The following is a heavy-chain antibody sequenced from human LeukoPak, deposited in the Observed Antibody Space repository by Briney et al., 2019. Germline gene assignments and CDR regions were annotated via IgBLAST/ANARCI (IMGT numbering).Heavy chain of an antibody. CDR1: GGSISSYY. D-gene: IGHD3-16*02. CDR3: ARDTKVTFGGVITGFYGMDV. V-gene: IGHV4-59*01. J-gene: IGHJ6*02. Sequence: PSETLSLTCTVSGGSISSYYWSWIRQPPGKGLEWIGYISYSGSTNYNPSLKSRVTISVDTSKNQFSLKLNSVTAADTAVYYCARDTKVTFGGVITGFYGMDVWGQGTTVTVSS. CDR2: ISYSGST.